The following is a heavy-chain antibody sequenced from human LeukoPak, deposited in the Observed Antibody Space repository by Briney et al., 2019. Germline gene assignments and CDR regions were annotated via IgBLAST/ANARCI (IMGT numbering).Heavy chain of an antibody. Sequence: KPSETLSLTCTVSGVSISSGSYYWSWIRQPAGKGLEWIGRIYTSESTHYNPSLKSRVTISVDTSKNQFSLKLSSVTAADTAVYYCAVEMAYPQRKGDFDYWGQGTLVTVSP. CDR3: AVEMAYPQRKGDFDY. D-gene: IGHD5-24*01. CDR1: GVSISSGSYY. J-gene: IGHJ4*02. V-gene: IGHV4-61*02. CDR2: IYTSEST.